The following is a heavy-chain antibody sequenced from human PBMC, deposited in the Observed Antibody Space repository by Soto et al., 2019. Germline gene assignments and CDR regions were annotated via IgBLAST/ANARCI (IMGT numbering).Heavy chain of an antibody. CDR1: GYTFTGYD. CDR2: MNPHSGNT. Sequence: QVQLVQSGAEVKKPGASVKVSCKASGYTFTGYDINWVRQAPGQGLEWMGWMNPHSGNTNYAQKFQGRGTLTRSTSISTAYMELSSLSFEDTAMYYCARFRVIIGVDIWGQGTMVTVSS. J-gene: IGHJ3*02. V-gene: IGHV1-8*01. CDR3: ARFRVIIGVDI. D-gene: IGHD3-22*01.